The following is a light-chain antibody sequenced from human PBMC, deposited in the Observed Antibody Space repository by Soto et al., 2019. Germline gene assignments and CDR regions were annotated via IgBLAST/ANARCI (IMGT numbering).Light chain of an antibody. J-gene: IGKJ5*01. V-gene: IGKV1-39*01. CDR2: AAS. CDR1: QTISSY. Sequence: DIQMTQSPSSLSASVGDRVTITCRASQTISSYLNWYQQKPGKAPKLLIYAASSLQSGVPSRFSGSGSGTYFTLTINSLQPEDFATYYCQQSYSTPGTFGQGTRLEIK. CDR3: QQSYSTPGT.